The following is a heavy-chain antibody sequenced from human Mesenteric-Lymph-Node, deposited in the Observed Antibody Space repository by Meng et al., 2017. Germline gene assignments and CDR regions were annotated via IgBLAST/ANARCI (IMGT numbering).Heavy chain of an antibody. CDR1: NGSISSSSYY. J-gene: IGHJ6*02. CDR2: IYFSGST. V-gene: IGHV4-39*07. CDR3: ARGSSYHFFGMDV. Sequence: GSLRLSCTVSNGSISSSSYYWGWIRQPPGKGLEWIGSIYFSGSTYYNPSLKSRVTISVDTSENEFSLKLTSVTAADTAVYYCARGSSYHFFGMDVWDQGTTVTVSS.